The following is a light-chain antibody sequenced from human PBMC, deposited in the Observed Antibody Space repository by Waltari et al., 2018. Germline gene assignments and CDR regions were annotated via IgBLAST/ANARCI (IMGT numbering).Light chain of an antibody. CDR1: QSVGTN. V-gene: IGKV3-15*01. J-gene: IGKJ2*03. CDR2: AAS. Sequence: ETVMTQSPATLSVSPGDRATLSCRASQSVGTNVAWYQQKPGQAPRLLIYAASTRASDIPTRFSGSGSGTEFTVTITGLQSEDFALYFCQQYDKWPPFSFGQGTNLELK. CDR3: QQYDKWPPFS.